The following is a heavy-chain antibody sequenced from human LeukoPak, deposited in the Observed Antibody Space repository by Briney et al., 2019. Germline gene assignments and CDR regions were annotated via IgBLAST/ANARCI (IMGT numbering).Heavy chain of an antibody. D-gene: IGHD6-19*01. CDR3: ARANMQWLQRRGLFDY. CDR2: IYYSGST. V-gene: IGHV4-39*07. J-gene: IGHJ4*02. Sequence: SETLSLTCTVSGGSINNSDYYWGWIRQPPGKGLEWIGTIYYSGSTYYNPSLKSRVTISGDTSKNQFSLRLGSVTAADTAVYFCARANMQWLQRRGLFDYWGQGTLVTVSS. CDR1: GGSINNSDYY.